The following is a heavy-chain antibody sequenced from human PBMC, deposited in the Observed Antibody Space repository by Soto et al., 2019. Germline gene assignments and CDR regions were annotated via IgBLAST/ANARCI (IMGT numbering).Heavy chain of an antibody. CDR3: AKSVEWLRWGAFDI. Sequence: EVQLVESWGGLVQPGRSLRLSCAASGFTFDDYAMHWVRQAPGKGLEWVSGISWNSGSIGYADSVKGRFTISRDNAKNSLYLQMNSLRAEDTALYYCAKSVEWLRWGAFDIWGQGTMVTVSS. D-gene: IGHD5-12*01. J-gene: IGHJ3*02. CDR2: ISWNSGSI. CDR1: GFTFDDYA. V-gene: IGHV3-9*01.